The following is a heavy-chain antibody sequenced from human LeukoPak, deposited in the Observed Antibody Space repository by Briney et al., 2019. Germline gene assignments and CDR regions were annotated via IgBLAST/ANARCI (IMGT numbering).Heavy chain of an antibody. J-gene: IGHJ4*02. V-gene: IGHV3-33*06. CDR2: IRYDGSNK. CDR1: GFTFSTYG. CDR3: AKDGGLDYDFWSGYHRTAYYFDY. D-gene: IGHD3-3*01. Sequence: GGSLRLSCAASGFTFSTYGMHWVRQAPGKGLEWVAAIRYDGSNKYYADSVKGRFTISRDNSKNTLYLQMNSLRAEDTAVYYCAKDGGLDYDFWSGYHRTAYYFDYWGQGTLVTVSS.